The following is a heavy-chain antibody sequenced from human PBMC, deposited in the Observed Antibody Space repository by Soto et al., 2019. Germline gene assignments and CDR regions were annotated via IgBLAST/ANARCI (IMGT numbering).Heavy chain of an antibody. V-gene: IGHV3-11*01. D-gene: IGHD2-15*01. CDR2: ISSSGSTI. J-gene: IGHJ6*02. CDR3: ASSRGGKKGRYYGMDV. CDR1: GFTFSDYY. Sequence: QVQLVESGGGLVKPGGSLRLSCAASGFTFSDYYMSWIRQAPGKGLEWVSYISSSGSTIYYADSVKGRFTISRDNAKNSLYLQMYSQRAEDTAVYHCASSRGGKKGRYYGMDVWGQGSTVTVSS.